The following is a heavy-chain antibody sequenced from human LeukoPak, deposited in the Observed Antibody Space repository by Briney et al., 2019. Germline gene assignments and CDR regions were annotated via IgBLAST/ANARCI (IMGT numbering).Heavy chain of an antibody. V-gene: IGHV1-24*01. D-gene: IGHD3-22*01. Sequence: EASVKVSCKVSGYTLTELSMHWVRQAPGKGLEWMGGFDPEDGETIYAQKFQGRVTMTEDTSTDTAYMELSSLRSEDTAVYYCATGGMIVVVWGAFDIWGQGTMVTVSS. CDR1: GYTLTELS. CDR3: ATGGMIVVVWGAFDI. CDR2: FDPEDGET. J-gene: IGHJ3*02.